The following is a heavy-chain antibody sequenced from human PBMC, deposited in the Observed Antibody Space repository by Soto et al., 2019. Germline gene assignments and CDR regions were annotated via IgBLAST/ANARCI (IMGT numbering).Heavy chain of an antibody. CDR1: GFTFSNYW. CDR2: IKQDGSEI. V-gene: IGHV3-7*01. CDR3: AANLESRLFDL. D-gene: IGHD1-1*01. Sequence: ESGGGLVQPGGSLRLSCAASGFTFSNYWMSWVRQAPGKGLEWVANIKQDGSEIYYVDSVKGRFTISRDNAKNSLSLQMKSLGAEDTAVFYCAANLESRLFDLWGQGTMSTVSS. J-gene: IGHJ3*01.